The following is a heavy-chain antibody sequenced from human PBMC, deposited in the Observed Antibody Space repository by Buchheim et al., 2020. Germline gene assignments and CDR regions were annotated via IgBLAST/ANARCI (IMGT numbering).Heavy chain of an antibody. V-gene: IGHV3-48*02. CDR3: AKPLRYNWNDEYYFDY. CDR2: ISSSSSTI. Sequence: EVQLVESGGGLVQPGGSLRLSCAASGFTFSSYSMNWVRQAPGKGLEWVSYISSSSSTIYYADSVKGRFTISRDNAKNSLYLQMNSLRDEDTAVYYCAKPLRYNWNDEYYFDYWGQGTL. CDR1: GFTFSSYS. D-gene: IGHD1-20*01. J-gene: IGHJ4*02.